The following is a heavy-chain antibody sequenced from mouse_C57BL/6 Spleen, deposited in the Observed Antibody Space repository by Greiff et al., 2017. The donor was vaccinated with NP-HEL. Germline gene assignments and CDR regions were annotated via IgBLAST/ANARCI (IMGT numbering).Heavy chain of an antibody. CDR3: ARDRAGLLLRRDWYFDV. CDR1: GFTFSSYA. D-gene: IGHD1-1*01. J-gene: IGHJ1*03. Sequence: EVMLVESGGGLVKPGGSLKLSCAASGFTFSSYAMSWVRQTPEKRLEWVATLSDGGSYTYYPDNVKGRFTISRDNAKNNLYLQMSHLKSEDTAMYYCARDRAGLLLRRDWYFDVWGTGTTVTVSS. V-gene: IGHV5-4*01. CDR2: LSDGGSYT.